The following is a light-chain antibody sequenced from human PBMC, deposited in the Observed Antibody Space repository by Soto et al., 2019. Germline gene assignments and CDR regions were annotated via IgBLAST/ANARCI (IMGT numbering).Light chain of an antibody. J-gene: IGKJ4*01. Sequence: EIVMTQSPATLSVSPGERATLSCRASQSIDNDLAWYQQKPGQAPRLLICGASNRATGIPFRISCSGSGTLFTLTSACLHAEDHAVYDCQQYHRWPHRAFGGWTKVEIK. CDR1: QSIDND. CDR3: QQYHRWPHRA. CDR2: GAS. V-gene: IGKV3-15*01.